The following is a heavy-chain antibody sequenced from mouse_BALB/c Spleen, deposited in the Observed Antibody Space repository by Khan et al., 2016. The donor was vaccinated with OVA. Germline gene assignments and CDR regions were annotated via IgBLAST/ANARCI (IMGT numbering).Heavy chain of an antibody. V-gene: IGHV3-2*02. J-gene: IGHJ3*01. CDR1: GYSITSDYA. CDR2: ISYSGST. CDR3: ARWFTY. Sequence: EVQLQESGPGLVKPSQSLSLTCTVTGYSITSDYAWNWIRQFPGNKLEWMGYISYSGSTTYNPSLKSRISITRDTSKNQFFLHVNSVTTEDTATYYCARWFTYWGQGTLVTVSA.